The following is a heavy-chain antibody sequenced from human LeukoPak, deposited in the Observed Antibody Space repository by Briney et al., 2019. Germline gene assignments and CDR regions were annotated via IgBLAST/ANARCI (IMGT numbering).Heavy chain of an antibody. J-gene: IGHJ4*02. CDR1: GFTFSTYA. D-gene: IGHD3-3*01. V-gene: IGHV3-23*01. CDR3: AKDDDFWSGYYTASFDY. Sequence: GGSLRLSCAASGFTFSTYAMSWVRQAPGKGLEWVSAISGSADSTYYADSVKGQFAISRDNSKNTLYLQMNSLRAEDTAVYFCAKDDDFWSGYYTASFDYWGQGTLVTVSS. CDR2: ISGSADST.